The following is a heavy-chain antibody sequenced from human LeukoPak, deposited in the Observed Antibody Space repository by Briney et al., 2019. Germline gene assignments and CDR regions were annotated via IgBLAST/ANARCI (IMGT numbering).Heavy chain of an antibody. CDR2: ISAYNGNT. Sequence: ASVKVSCKASGYTFTSYGISWVQQAPGQGLEWMGWISAYNGNTNYAQKLQGRVTMTTDTSTSTAYMELRSLRSDDTAVYYCARDYVVPAANHYFDYWGQGTLVTVSS. CDR3: ARDYVVPAANHYFDY. V-gene: IGHV1-18*01. CDR1: GYTFTSYG. D-gene: IGHD2-2*01. J-gene: IGHJ4*02.